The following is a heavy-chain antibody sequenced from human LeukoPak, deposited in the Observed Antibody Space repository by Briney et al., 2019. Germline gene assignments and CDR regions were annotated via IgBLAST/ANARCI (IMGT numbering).Heavy chain of an antibody. V-gene: IGHV3-7*01. Sequence: GGSLRLSCAASGFTFSSYWMSWVRQAPGKGLEWVASIKQDGSEKYYVDSVKGRFTISRDNAKNSLYLQMNSLRAEDTAVYYCARSPLITIFGVVIPNYCYYYMDVWGKGTTVTVSS. D-gene: IGHD3-3*01. CDR1: GFTFSSYW. CDR2: IKQDGSEK. J-gene: IGHJ6*03. CDR3: ARSPLITIFGVVIPNYCYYYMDV.